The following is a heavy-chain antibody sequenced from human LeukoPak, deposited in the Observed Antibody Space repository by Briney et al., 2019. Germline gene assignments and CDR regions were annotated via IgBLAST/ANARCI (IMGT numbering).Heavy chain of an antibody. CDR1: GGTFSSYA. J-gene: IGHJ4*02. V-gene: IGHV1-69*04. D-gene: IGHD4-17*01. Sequence: ASVKVSCKASGGTFSSYAISWVRQAPGQGLEWMGRIIPILGIANYAQKFQGRVTVTADKSTSTAYMELSSLRSEDTAVYYCASSGAITVTTYYFDYWGQGTLVTVSS. CDR2: IIPILGIA. CDR3: ASSGAITVTTYYFDY.